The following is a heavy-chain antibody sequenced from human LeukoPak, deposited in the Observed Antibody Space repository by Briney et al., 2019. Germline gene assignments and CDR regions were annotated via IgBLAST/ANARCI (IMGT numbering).Heavy chain of an antibody. Sequence: QPGGSLRLSCAASGFTVSSNYMSWVRQAPGKWLEWVSVIYSGGSTYYADSVKGRFTISRHNSENTLYLQMNSLRAEDTAVYYCARVAYNNWFDPRGQGTLVTVSS. CDR3: ARVAYNNWFDP. D-gene: IGHD2-21*01. J-gene: IGHJ5*02. CDR1: GFTVSSNY. CDR2: IYSGGST. V-gene: IGHV3-53*04.